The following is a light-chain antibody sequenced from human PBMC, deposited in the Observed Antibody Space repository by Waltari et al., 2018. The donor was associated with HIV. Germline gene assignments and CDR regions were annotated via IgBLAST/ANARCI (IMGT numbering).Light chain of an antibody. V-gene: IGLV1-44*01. Sequence: QSVLTQPPSASGTPGRRVTISCSGSGSNIGGNTVKWYQHLPGTAPRLLIYGDDQRPAGCPDRFAGSKSDTSASLAISGLQSEDEADYYCAAWDDSLKGYVFGTGTKVTVL. CDR2: GDD. CDR3: AAWDDSLKGYV. CDR1: GSNIGGNT. J-gene: IGLJ1*01.